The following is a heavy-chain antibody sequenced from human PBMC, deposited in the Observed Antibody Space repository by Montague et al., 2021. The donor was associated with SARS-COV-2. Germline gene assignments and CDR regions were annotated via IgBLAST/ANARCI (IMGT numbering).Heavy chain of an antibody. V-gene: IGHV2-5*02. Sequence: PALVKPTQTLTLTCTFSGFSLSTSGVGVGWIRQPPGKALEWLALIYWDDDKRYSPSLKTRLTITKDTSKNQVVLTMTNMDPVDTGTYYCAHRLARHYDINAHLWGSVDFWGEGTLFTVSA. D-gene: IGHD3-22*01. CDR1: GFSLSTSGVG. CDR2: IYWDDDK. J-gene: IGHJ4*02. CDR3: AHRLARHYDINAHLWGSVDF.